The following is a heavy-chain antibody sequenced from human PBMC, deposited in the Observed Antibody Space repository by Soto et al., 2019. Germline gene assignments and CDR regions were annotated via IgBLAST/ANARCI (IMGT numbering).Heavy chain of an antibody. CDR1: GFTFSSYA. Sequence: QVQLVESGGGVVQPGRSLRLSCAASGFTFSSYAMHWVRQAPGKGLEWVAVISYDGSNKYYADSVKGRFTISRDNSKNTLYLQLNSLRAEDTAVYYCARGDSGIVVHQFWYFDLWGRGTLVTVSS. J-gene: IGHJ2*01. D-gene: IGHD2-2*01. CDR2: ISYDGSNK. V-gene: IGHV3-30-3*01. CDR3: ARGDSGIVVHQFWYFDL.